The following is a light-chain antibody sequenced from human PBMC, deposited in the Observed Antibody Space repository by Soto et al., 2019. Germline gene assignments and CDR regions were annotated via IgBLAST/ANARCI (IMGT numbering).Light chain of an antibody. CDR1: QSVSSSY. J-gene: IGKJ4*01. CDR2: GAS. V-gene: IGKV3-20*01. Sequence: ELLFPHSPGTLSLSPEERATLSCRTSQSVSSSYLAWYQQKPGQAPRLLIYGASSRATGIPDRFSGSGSGTDFTLTISRLEPEDCAVYYCQRYGSSPLTFGGGTKVDIK. CDR3: QRYGSSPLT.